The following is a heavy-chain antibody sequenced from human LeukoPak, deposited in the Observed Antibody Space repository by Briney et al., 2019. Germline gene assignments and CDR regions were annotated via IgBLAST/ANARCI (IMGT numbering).Heavy chain of an antibody. CDR1: GGSISSSSYY. V-gene: IGHV4-39*01. CDR3: ARLEALAPDH. Sequence: SSETLSLTCTVSGGSISSSSYYWGWIRQPPGKGLEWIGSIYYSGSTYYNPSLKSRVTISVDTSKNQFSLKLSSVTAADTAVYYCARLEALAPDHWGQGTPVTVSS. D-gene: IGHD6-6*01. J-gene: IGHJ4*02. CDR2: IYYSGST.